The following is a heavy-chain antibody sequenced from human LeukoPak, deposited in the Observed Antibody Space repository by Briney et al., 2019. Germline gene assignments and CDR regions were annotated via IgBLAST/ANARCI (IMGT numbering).Heavy chain of an antibody. Sequence: PSETLSLTCTVSGGSISSGTYYWYWIRQPAGKGLEWIGRIYTSGITNYNPSLKSRFTISVDTSKNQFSLKLTSVTASDTAVYYCARLPDPWGQGTLVTVSS. CDR3: ARLPDP. V-gene: IGHV4-61*02. CDR1: GGSISSGTYY. J-gene: IGHJ5*02. CDR2: IYTSGIT.